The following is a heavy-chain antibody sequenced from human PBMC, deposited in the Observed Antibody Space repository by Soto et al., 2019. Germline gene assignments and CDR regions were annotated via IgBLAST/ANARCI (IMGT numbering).Heavy chain of an antibody. CDR3: ARGCVSTSCYIAYYYYGLDV. CDR2: ITSSSSYI. V-gene: IGHV3-21*01. Sequence: PGGSLRLSCAASGFTFSTYSMNWVRQAPGKGLEWVSSITSSSSYIYYADSVKGRFTISRDNAKSSLYLQMNSLRAEDTAVYYCARGCVSTSCYIAYYYYGLDVWGQGTTVTAS. J-gene: IGHJ6*02. CDR1: GFTFSTYS. D-gene: IGHD2-2*01.